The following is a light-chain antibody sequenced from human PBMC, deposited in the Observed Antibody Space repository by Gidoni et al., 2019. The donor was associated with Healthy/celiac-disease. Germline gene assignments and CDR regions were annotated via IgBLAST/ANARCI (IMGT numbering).Light chain of an antibody. J-gene: IGKJ1*01. CDR1: QSLSSSY. V-gene: IGKV3-20*01. CDR2: GPC. CDR3: QQYGSSTWT. Sequence: DIVLTQSPATLSFSPGERATLSCRASQSLSSSYLPCYQQTPGQAPRLLIYGPCSRAAGTPGRCSGSGSGTDFTLTISRLEAEDFAVYYCQQYGSSTWTFGQGTKVEIK.